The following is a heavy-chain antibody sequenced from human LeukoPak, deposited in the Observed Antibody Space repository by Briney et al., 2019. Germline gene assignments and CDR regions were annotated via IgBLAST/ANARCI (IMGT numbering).Heavy chain of an antibody. V-gene: IGHV3-21*01. CDR3: ARSGTYYYDSSGYCSY. CDR2: ISSSSSYI. CDR1: GFTFSSYS. Sequence: GGSLRLSCAASGFTFSSYSMNWVRQAPGKGLGWVPSISSSSSYIYYADSVKGRFTISRDNAKNSLYLQMNSLRAEDTAVYYCARSGTYYYDSSGYCSYWGQGTLVTVSS. D-gene: IGHD3-22*01. J-gene: IGHJ4*02.